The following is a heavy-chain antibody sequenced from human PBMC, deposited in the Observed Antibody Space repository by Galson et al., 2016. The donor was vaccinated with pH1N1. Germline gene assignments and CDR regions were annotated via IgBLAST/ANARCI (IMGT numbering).Heavy chain of an antibody. V-gene: IGHV1-18*01. CDR1: GYTFTSYG. Sequence: QSGAEVKTPGASVKVSCKTSGYTFTSYGISWVRQAPGQGLEFMGWVSTSNGNTHFAQKFQGRVTLTTDTSTSTAYMELRSLRSDDTAVCYCARLGASVGGTTYWGQGTLVTVSS. J-gene: IGHJ4*02. CDR3: ARLGASVGGTTY. D-gene: IGHD6-19*01. CDR2: VSTSNGNT.